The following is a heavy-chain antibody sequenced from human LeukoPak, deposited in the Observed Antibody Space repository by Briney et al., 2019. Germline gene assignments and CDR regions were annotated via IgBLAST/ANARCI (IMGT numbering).Heavy chain of an antibody. CDR1: GFTFSSYA. CDR2: ISYDGSNK. CDR3: ARDSTDGVIPRELHPPFDY. Sequence: GGSLRLSCAASGFTFSSYALHWVRQAPGKGLEWVAVVISYDGSNKYYADSVKGRFTISRDNSKNTLYLQMNSLRAEDTAVYYCARDSTDGVIPRELHPPFDYWGQGTLVTVSS. V-gene: IGHV3-30-3*01. D-gene: IGHD1-26*01. J-gene: IGHJ4*02.